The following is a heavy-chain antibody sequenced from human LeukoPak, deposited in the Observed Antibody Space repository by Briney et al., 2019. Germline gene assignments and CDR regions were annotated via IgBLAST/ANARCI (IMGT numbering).Heavy chain of an antibody. V-gene: IGHV1-2*02. CDR3: ARDNGGDFDY. D-gene: IGHD2-8*01. CDR2: INPNSGGT. J-gene: IGHJ4*02. Sequence: PLASVKVSCKASGYTFTSYGISWVRQAPGQGLEWMGWINPNSGGTNYAQKFQGRVTMTRDTSISTAYMELSRLRSDDTAVYYCARDNGGDFDYWGQGTLVTVSS. CDR1: GYTFTSYG.